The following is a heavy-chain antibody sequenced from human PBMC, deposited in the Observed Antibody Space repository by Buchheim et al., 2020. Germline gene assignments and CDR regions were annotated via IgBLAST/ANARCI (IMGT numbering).Heavy chain of an antibody. CDR1: GFSLSTYT. D-gene: IGHD5-24*01. Sequence: QVQLVESGGGVVQPGRSLRLSCAASGFSLSTYTMHWVRQAPGKGLEWVALISFDGSTEIYADSVEGRFTISRDTSKNTLYLEMNSLRTEDAAVYFCARVMRGYIKSPYFDYWGQGTL. CDR2: ISFDGSTE. V-gene: IGHV3-30*04. CDR3: ARVMRGYIKSPYFDY. J-gene: IGHJ4*02.